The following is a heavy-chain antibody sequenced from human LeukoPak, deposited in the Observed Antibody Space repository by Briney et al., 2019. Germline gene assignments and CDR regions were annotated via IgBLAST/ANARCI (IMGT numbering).Heavy chain of an antibody. CDR2: ISHSGST. CDR3: ASTQIVGGSLSNN. V-gene: IGHV4-34*01. J-gene: IGHJ4*02. CDR1: GGSFSAYY. D-gene: IGHD1-26*01. Sequence: SSETLSLTCAVYGGSFSAYYWSWIRQPPGKGLEWIGEISHSGSTNYNPSLKSRVTISVDTSKNQFSLKLSSVTAADTAVYYCASTQIVGGSLSNNWGQGTLVTVSS.